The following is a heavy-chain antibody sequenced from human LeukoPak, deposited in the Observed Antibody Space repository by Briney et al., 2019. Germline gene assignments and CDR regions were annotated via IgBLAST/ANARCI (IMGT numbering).Heavy chain of an antibody. CDR3: VRLNKEGGSHLDFDS. D-gene: IGHD5-12*01. CDR1: GASITSYH. CDR2: LLKTGGT. Sequence: PSETLSLTCTVSGASITSYHWSWFRQPPGKGLEWTGCLLKTGGTLHSPSLKSRVTMSVDSPKNQFSLKLASVTVADTAIYSCVRLNKEGGSHLDFDSWGQGILVTVSS. V-gene: IGHV4-59*08. J-gene: IGHJ4*02.